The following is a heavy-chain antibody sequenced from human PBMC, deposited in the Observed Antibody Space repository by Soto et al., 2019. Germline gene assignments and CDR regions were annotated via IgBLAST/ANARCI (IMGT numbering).Heavy chain of an antibody. V-gene: IGHV3-48*01. CDR2: ISSSSSTI. CDR3: ARDWVDAFDI. D-gene: IGHD7-27*01. Sequence: GGSLRLSCAASGFTFSSYSMNWVRQAPGKGLEWVSYISSSSSTIYYAESVKGRFTISRDNAKNSLYLQMNSLRAEDTAVYYCARDWVDAFDIWGQGTMVTVSS. J-gene: IGHJ3*02. CDR1: GFTFSSYS.